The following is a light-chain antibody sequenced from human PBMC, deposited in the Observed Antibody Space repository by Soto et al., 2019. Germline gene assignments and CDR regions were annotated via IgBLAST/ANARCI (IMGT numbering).Light chain of an antibody. CDR2: DVS. J-gene: IGLJ1*01. Sequence: QSALTQPASVSGSPEQSITISCTGTSSDVGGYNYVSWYQQHPGKAPKLMIYDVSNRHSGVSNRFSGSKSGNTASLTISGLQAEDEADYYCSSYTSSIFYVFGTGTKLTVL. CDR1: SSDVGGYNY. V-gene: IGLV2-14*01. CDR3: SSYTSSIFYV.